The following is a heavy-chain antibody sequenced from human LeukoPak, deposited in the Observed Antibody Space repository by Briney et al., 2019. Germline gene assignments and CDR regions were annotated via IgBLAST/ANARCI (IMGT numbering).Heavy chain of an antibody. CDR2: ISWNSGSI. V-gene: IGHV3-9*01. D-gene: IGHD2-15*01. Sequence: GRSLRLSCAASGFTFDDYAMHWVRQAPGKGLEWVSGISWNSGSIGYADSVKGRFTISRDNAKNSLYLQMNSLRAEDTALYYCAKDRGGSARIYYYYGMDVWGQGTTVTVSS. CDR1: GFTFDDYA. J-gene: IGHJ6*02. CDR3: AKDRGGSARIYYYYGMDV.